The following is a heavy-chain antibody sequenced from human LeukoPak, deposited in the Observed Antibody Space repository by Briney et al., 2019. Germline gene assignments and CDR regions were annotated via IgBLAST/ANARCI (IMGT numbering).Heavy chain of an antibody. J-gene: IGHJ4*02. Sequence: GGSLRLSCAASGFTFDDYGMSWVRQAPGKGLEWVSGINWNGGSTGYADSVKGRFTISRDNAKASLYLQMNRLRAEDTAVYYCARVGSSSWYEVYWGQGTLVTVSS. CDR3: ARVGSSSWYEVY. V-gene: IGHV3-20*04. CDR1: GFTFDDYG. CDR2: INWNGGST. D-gene: IGHD6-13*01.